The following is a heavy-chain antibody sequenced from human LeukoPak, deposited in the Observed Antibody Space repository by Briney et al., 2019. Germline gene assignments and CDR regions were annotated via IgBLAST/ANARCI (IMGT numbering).Heavy chain of an antibody. CDR1: MFTFNNHG. J-gene: IGHJ4*02. CDR3: AREATWGQWYFDH. D-gene: IGHD6-19*01. CDR2: IAADGGVK. Sequence: PGGSLRLSCVTSMFTFNNHGMHWVRQAPGKGLERVAVIAADGGVKYYADSVRGRFILSRDNSKNTLYLQMNNVIVEDTAVYYCAREATWGQWYFDHWGQGTPVIVSS. V-gene: IGHV3-30*03.